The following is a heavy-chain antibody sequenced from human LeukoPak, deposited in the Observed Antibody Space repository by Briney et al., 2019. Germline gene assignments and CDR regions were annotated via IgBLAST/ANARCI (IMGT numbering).Heavy chain of an antibody. Sequence: GESLKISGKGSGYSFTSYWIGWVRQMPGKGLEWMGIIYPGDSDTRYSPSFQGQVTISADKSISTAYLQWSSLKASDTAMYYCASRVGCSGGSCYPYYFDYWGQGTLVTVSS. CDR2: IYPGDSDT. D-gene: IGHD2-15*01. CDR3: ASRVGCSGGSCYPYYFDY. CDR1: GYSFTSYW. J-gene: IGHJ4*02. V-gene: IGHV5-51*01.